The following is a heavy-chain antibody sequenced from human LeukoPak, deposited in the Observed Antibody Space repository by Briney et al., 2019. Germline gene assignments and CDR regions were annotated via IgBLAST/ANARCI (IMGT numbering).Heavy chain of an antibody. CDR2: ISGSGGST. CDR3: AKAAYDSSRYLADY. D-gene: IGHD3-22*01. Sequence: QSGGSLRLSCAASAFTFSSYGMSWVRQAPGKGLEWVSSISGSGGSTHYADSVKGRFTISRDNFKNTLYLQMNSLRAEDTALYYCAKAAYDSSRYLADYWGQGTLVTVSS. V-gene: IGHV3-23*01. CDR1: AFTFSSYG. J-gene: IGHJ4*02.